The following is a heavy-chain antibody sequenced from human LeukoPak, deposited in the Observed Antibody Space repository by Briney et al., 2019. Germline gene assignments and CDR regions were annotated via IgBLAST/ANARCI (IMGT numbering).Heavy chain of an antibody. CDR3: ATPRWYCSGGSCPFQH. CDR2: INHSGST. J-gene: IGHJ1*01. Sequence: SETLSLTCAVHGGSFSGYYWSWIRQPPGKGLEWIGEINHSGSTNYNPSLKSRVTISVDTSKNQFSLKLSSVTAADTAVYYCATPRWYCSGGSCPFQHWGQGTLVTVSS. CDR1: GGSFSGYY. V-gene: IGHV4-34*01. D-gene: IGHD2-15*01.